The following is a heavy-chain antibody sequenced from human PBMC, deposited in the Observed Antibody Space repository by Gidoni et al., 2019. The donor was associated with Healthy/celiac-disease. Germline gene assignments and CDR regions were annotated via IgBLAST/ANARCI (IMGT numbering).Heavy chain of an antibody. D-gene: IGHD3-3*01. CDR2: SSSSSSYI. V-gene: IGHV3-21*01. Sequence: EVQLVESGGGLVKPGGSLRLSCAASGFTFSSYSMNWVRQAPGKGLEWVSSSSSSSSYIYYADSVKGRFTISRDNAKNSLYLQMNSLRAEDTAVYYCAREGTYDFWSGYYVGSDAFDIWGQGTMVTVSS. J-gene: IGHJ3*02. CDR3: AREGTYDFWSGYYVGSDAFDI. CDR1: GFTFSSYS.